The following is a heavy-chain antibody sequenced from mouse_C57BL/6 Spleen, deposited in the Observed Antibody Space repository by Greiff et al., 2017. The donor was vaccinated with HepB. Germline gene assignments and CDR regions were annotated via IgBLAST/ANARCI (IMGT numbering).Heavy chain of an antibody. V-gene: IGHV1-82*01. D-gene: IGHD2-4*01. CDR1: GYAFSSSW. CDR3: AREGYDYDMRAMDY. CDR2: IYPGDGDT. J-gene: IGHJ4*01. Sequence: QVQLQQSGPELVKPGASVKISCKASGYAFSSSWMNWVKQRPGKGLEWIGRIYPGDGDTNYNGKFKGKATLTADKSSSTAYMQLSSLTSEDSAVYVCAREGYDYDMRAMDYWGQGTSVTVSS.